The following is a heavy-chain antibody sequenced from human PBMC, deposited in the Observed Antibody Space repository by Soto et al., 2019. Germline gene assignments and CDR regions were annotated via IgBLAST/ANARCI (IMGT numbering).Heavy chain of an antibody. CDR3: ALLPNFQGQLGDY. CDR2: ISGSGGST. D-gene: IGHD6-13*01. V-gene: IGHV3-23*01. CDR1: GFTFSSYA. J-gene: IGHJ4*02. Sequence: EVQLLESGGGLVQPGGSLRLSCAASGFTFSSYAMSWVRQAPGKGLEWVSAISGSGGSTYYADSVKGRFTISRDNSKNTLYLQMNSLRAEDTAVYYCALLPNFQGQLGDYWGQGTLVTVSS.